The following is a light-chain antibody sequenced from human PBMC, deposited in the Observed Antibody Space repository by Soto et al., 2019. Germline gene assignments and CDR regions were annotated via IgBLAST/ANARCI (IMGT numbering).Light chain of an antibody. CDR2: DAS. CDR3: QQRGDWPLYT. V-gene: IGKV3-11*01. CDR1: QSVSTN. Sequence: EIVLTQSPATLSLSPGERATLSCRASQSVSTNLAWYQQKPGQAPRVLIYDASDRATGIPDRFSGSGSGTDFTLTISSLEPEDFAVYYCQQRGDWPLYTFGQGTKLETK. J-gene: IGKJ2*01.